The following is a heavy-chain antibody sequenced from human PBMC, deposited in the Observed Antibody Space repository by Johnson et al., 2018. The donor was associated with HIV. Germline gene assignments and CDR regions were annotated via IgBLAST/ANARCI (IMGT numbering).Heavy chain of an antibody. CDR1: GFTFDDYA. J-gene: IGHJ3*02. V-gene: IGHV3-66*01. CDR2: IFGAGTT. D-gene: IGHD6-13*01. CDR3: AKDLPPNSSWYGAPDAFDI. Sequence: VQLVESGGGLVQPGRSLRLSCAASGFTFDDYAMHWVRQAPGKGLEWVSLIFGAGTTYYTQSVKGRFTISRDNSNNTVYLQMNSLRAEDTAVYYCAKDLPPNSSWYGAPDAFDIWGQGTMVTVSS.